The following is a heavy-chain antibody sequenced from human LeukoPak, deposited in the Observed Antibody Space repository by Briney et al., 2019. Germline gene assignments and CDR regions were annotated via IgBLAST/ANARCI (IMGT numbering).Heavy chain of an antibody. D-gene: IGHD6-19*01. CDR1: GFTFSGYA. V-gene: IGHV3-30-3*01. CDR3: ARDQKAAGSGWSLAFDY. CDR2: ISYDGSNK. J-gene: IGHJ4*02. Sequence: PGGSLRLSCAASGFTFSGYAMYWVRQAPGKGLEWVAVISYDGSNKYYADSVKGRFTISRDNSKNTLYLQMNSLRAEDTAVYYCARDQKAAGSGWSLAFDYWGQGTLVTVSS.